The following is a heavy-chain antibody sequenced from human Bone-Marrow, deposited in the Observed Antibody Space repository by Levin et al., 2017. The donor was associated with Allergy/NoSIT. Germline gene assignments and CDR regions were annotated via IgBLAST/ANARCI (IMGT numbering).Heavy chain of an antibody. CDR2: ISSSGGST. Sequence: QSGGSLRLSCAASGFTFSSYAMSWVRQAPGKGLEWISAISSSGGSTFYADSVKGRFTISRDNSKSTLYLQMSSLRAEDTAVYYCAKRRFLDHWGQGTLVTVSS. CDR3: AKRRFLDH. V-gene: IGHV3-23*01. D-gene: IGHD2-21*01. CDR1: GFTFSSYA. J-gene: IGHJ4*02.